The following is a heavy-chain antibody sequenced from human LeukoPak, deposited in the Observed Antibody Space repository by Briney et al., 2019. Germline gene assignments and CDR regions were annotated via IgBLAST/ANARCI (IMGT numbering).Heavy chain of an antibody. Sequence: GGSLRLSCAASGFTFSSYGMNWVRQAPGKGLEWVAVISYDGSNKYYADSVKGRFTISRDNAKNSLYLQMNSLRAEDTALYYCARVGYYDSSGYYGQDYWGQGTLVTVSS. CDR3: ARVGYYDSSGYYGQDY. CDR1: GFTFSSYG. V-gene: IGHV3-30*03. CDR2: ISYDGSNK. D-gene: IGHD3-22*01. J-gene: IGHJ4*02.